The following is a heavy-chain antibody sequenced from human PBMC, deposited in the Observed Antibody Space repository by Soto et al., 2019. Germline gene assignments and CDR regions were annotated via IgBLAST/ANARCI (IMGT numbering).Heavy chain of an antibody. CDR3: ARHGAAYSFDS. V-gene: IGHV4-59*08. CDR2: TYDGGSA. D-gene: IGHD3-16*01. CDR1: GGSFTTYY. Sequence: QVQLQESGPRLAKPSETLSLTCTVSGGSFTTYYWSWIRQPPGKGLEWIVYTYDGGSANYNPSLTSRFTSSLDTSKNQFSLNLTSVTAADTAVYYCARHGAAYSFDSWGQGTLVSVSS. J-gene: IGHJ4*02.